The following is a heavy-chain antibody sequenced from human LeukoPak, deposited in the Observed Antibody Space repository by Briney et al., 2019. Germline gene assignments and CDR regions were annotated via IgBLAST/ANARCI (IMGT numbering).Heavy chain of an antibody. J-gene: IGHJ4*02. D-gene: IGHD2-2*02. CDR3: ASSMYQLLYQDY. V-gene: IGHV3-30-3*01. Sequence: GGSLRLSCAASGFTFSIYAMHWVRQAPGKGLEWVAVISYDGSNKYYADSVKGRFTISRDNSKNTLYLQMNSLRAEDTAVYYCASSMYQLLYQDYWGQGTLVTVSS. CDR2: ISYDGSNK. CDR1: GFTFSIYA.